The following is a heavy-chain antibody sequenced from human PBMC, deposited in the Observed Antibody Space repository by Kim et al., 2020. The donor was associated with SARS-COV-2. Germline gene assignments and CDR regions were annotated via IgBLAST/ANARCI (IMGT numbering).Heavy chain of an antibody. V-gene: IGHV3-74*03. D-gene: IGHD3-9*01. CDR1: GFTFSSYW. CDR3: SRAPPVRYNNDWFGLDY. J-gene: IGHJ4*02. Sequence: GGSLRLSCEASGFTFSSYWMNWVRQAPDKGLVWVSRINIDGSSTSYADSVKGRFTISRDNTKNTLYLQMDSLRAEDTAVYFCSRAPPVRYNNDWFGLDYWGLGTLVTVSS. CDR2: INIDGSST.